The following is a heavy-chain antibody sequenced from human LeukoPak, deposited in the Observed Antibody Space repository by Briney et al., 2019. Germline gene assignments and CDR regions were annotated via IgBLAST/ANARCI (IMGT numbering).Heavy chain of an antibody. Sequence: PSETLSLTCAVYGGSFSGYYWSWIRRSPGKGLEWIGEINHSGSTNYNPSLKSRVIISVDTSKNQFSLKLGSVTAADTAVYYCARHRSGWLQSSFDYWGQGTLVTVSS. CDR3: ARHRSGWLQSSFDY. D-gene: IGHD5-24*01. CDR1: GGSFSGYY. J-gene: IGHJ4*02. V-gene: IGHV4-34*01. CDR2: INHSGST.